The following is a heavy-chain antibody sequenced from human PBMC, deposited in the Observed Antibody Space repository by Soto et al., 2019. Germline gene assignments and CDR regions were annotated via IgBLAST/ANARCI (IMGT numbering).Heavy chain of an antibody. V-gene: IGHV3-23*01. D-gene: IGHD6-13*01. Sequence: EVQLLESGGGLVQPGGSLRLSCAASGFTFSSYAMSWVRQAPGKGLEWVSAISGSGGSTYYADSVKGRFTISSDNSKNTLYLQLNSLRAEDTAVYYCAKRLKLVEYYYYGMDVWGQETTVIV. J-gene: IGHJ6*02. CDR3: AKRLKLVEYYYYGMDV. CDR2: ISGSGGST. CDR1: GFTFSSYA.